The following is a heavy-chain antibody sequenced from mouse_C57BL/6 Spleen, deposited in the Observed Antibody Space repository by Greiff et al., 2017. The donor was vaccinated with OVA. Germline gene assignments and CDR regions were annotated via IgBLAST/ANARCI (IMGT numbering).Heavy chain of an antibody. CDR2: ISYDGSN. D-gene: IGHD4-1*01. J-gene: IGHJ1*03. CDR1: GYSITSGYY. CDR3: ARGWDGWYFDV. V-gene: IGHV3-6*01. Sequence: EVKLMESGPGLVKPSQSLSLTCSVTGYSITSGYYWNWLRQFPGNKLEWMGYISYDGSNNYNPSLKNRIAITRDTSKNQFFLKLNSVTTEDTATYYCARGWDGWYFDVWGTGTTVTVSS.